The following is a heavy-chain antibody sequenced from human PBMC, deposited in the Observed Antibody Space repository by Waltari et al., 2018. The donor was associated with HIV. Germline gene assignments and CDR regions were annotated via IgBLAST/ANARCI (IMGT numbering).Heavy chain of an antibody. Sequence: QLVESGGGLVKAGGALRLSCAASGFTFSGFNMNWVRQVPGKGLEWVSSISSSNNNVFYGDSVKGRFTISRDNAKKSLFLQMNSLRGEDTAIYYCARRQAPYWYFDLWGRGTLVTVSS. CDR3: ARRQAPYWYFDL. J-gene: IGHJ2*01. CDR2: ISSSNNNV. CDR1: GFTFSGFN. V-gene: IGHV3-21*02.